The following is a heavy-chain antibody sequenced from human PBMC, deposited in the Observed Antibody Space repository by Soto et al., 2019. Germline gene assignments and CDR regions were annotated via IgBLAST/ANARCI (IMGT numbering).Heavy chain of an antibody. CDR3: AKDTGHYYYGMDV. Sequence: PGGSLRLSCAASGVTFSSYAMRWVRQVPGKGLEWVSDIRGNGGSTNYAGSVKGRFTITRDNSKNTLYLQMNSLRPEDTAVYYCAKDTGHYYYGMDVWGQGTTVTVSS. CDR1: GVTFSSYA. CDR2: IRGNGGST. J-gene: IGHJ6*02. D-gene: IGHD3-10*01. V-gene: IGHV3-23*01.